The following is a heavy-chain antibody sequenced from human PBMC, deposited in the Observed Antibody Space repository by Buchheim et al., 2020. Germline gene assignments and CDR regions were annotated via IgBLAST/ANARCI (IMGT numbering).Heavy chain of an antibody. J-gene: IGHJ4*02. D-gene: IGHD4-17*01. Sequence: DVQLFDSGGGLVQPGGSLRLSCVASGFTFSSYVMSWVRQAPGKGLEWVSSIGGSDGSTYYADSVKGRFTISSDSSKNTLYLQMKSLRAEYTTIFYCATAGYGDPTGCYWGQGTL. CDR2: IGGSDGST. CDR3: ATAGYGDPTGCY. V-gene: IGHV3-23*01. CDR1: GFTFSSYV.